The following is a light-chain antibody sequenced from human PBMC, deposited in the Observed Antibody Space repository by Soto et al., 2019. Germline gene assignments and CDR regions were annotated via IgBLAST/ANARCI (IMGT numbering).Light chain of an antibody. CDR2: GAS. V-gene: IGKV3D-15*01. J-gene: IGKJ1*01. CDR3: QQYNHSPRT. CDR1: QSVSSN. Sequence: VMTESPETLSVSPGERATLSGGASQSVSSNLAWYQPKPGQAPRLLIYGASTRETGIQAMFSCTGSRPQSTLTISRLQSADLPVHSCQQYNHSPRTFRQGTKVDIK.